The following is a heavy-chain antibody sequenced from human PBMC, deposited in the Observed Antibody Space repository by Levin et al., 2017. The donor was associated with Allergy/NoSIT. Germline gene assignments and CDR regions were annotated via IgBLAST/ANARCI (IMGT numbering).Heavy chain of an antibody. D-gene: IGHD3-9*01. J-gene: IGHJ4*02. CDR1: GFTFDDYA. CDR2: ISWNSGSI. CDR3: AKDDYDILTGYLVY. Sequence: SLKISCAASGFTFDDYAMHWVRQAPGKGLEWVSGISWNSGSIGYADSVKGRFTISRDNAKNSLYLQMNSLRAEDTALYYCAKDDYDILTGYLVYWGQGTLVTVSS. V-gene: IGHV3-9*01.